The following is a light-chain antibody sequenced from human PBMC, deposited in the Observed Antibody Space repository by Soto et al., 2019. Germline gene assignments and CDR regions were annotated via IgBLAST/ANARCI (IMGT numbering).Light chain of an antibody. CDR1: QSISRY. CDR3: QQSYGTPIT. J-gene: IGKJ5*01. V-gene: IGKV1-39*01. Sequence: MQMTQSPTSLSASVGDRVTITCRASQSISRYLNWYQQKPGKAPNLLIYVASSLQSEVPSRFSGSGSGTDFTLTITSLQPEDFATYYCQQSYGTPITFGQGTRLEIK. CDR2: VAS.